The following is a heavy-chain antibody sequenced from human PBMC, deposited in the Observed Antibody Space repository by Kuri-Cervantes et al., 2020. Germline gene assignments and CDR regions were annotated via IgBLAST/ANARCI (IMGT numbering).Heavy chain of an antibody. CDR1: GFTFSSYA. J-gene: IGHJ3*02. V-gene: IGHV3-48*02. CDR3: ARDWAATDAFDI. Sequence: GESLKISCAASGFTFSSYAMHWVRQAPGKGLEWVSYISSSSTIYYADSVKGRFTISRDNAKNSLYLQMNSLRDEDTAVYYCARDWAATDAFDIWGQGTMVTVSS. D-gene: IGHD6-25*01. CDR2: ISSSSTI.